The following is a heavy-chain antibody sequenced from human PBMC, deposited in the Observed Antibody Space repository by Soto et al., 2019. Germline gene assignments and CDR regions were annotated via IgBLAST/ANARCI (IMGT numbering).Heavy chain of an antibody. CDR2: IWYDGSNK. Sequence: ESGGGVVLPGRSLRLSCAASGFTFSSYGMHWVRQAPGKGLEWVAVIWYDGSNKYYADSVKGRFTISRDNSKNTLYLQMNSLRAEDTAVYYCARDRVVGAGNWFDPWGQGTLVTVSS. V-gene: IGHV3-33*01. J-gene: IGHJ5*02. CDR3: ARDRVVGAGNWFDP. D-gene: IGHD1-26*01. CDR1: GFTFSSYG.